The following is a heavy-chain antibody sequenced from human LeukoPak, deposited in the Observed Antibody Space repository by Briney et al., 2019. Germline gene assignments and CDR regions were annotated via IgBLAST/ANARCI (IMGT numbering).Heavy chain of an antibody. D-gene: IGHD5-24*01. CDR3: AKGKMAVLDY. Sequence: PGGSLRLSCAASGFTFSTCGMHWVRQAPGKGLEWVAVISSDGSIKHYADSVKGRFTISRDNSKKTLYLQMNSLRAEDTAMYYCAKGKMAVLDYWGQGTPVTVSS. CDR2: ISSDGSIK. J-gene: IGHJ4*02. V-gene: IGHV3-30*18. CDR1: GFTFSTCG.